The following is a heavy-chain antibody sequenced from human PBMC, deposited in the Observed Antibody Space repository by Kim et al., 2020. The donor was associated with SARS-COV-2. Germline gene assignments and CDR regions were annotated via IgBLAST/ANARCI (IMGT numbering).Heavy chain of an antibody. V-gene: IGHV3-21*01. Sequence: YADSVKGRFTISRDNAKNSLYLQMNSLRAEDTAVYYCARRVVATKRDFDYWGQGTLVTVSS. D-gene: IGHD5-12*01. CDR3: ARRVVATKRDFDY. J-gene: IGHJ4*02.